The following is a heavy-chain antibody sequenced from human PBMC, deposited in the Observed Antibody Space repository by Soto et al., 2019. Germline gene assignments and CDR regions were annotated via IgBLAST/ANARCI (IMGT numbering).Heavy chain of an antibody. CDR3: ARDWTGNTCPCLDV. Sequence: ESGGGLVQPGGSLRLSCAASGFIFNNYALTWVRQSPGKGLEWVSTSGGSGGTTYYADSVKGRFTISRDSSKNTLSLQMNSLRVEDTATYYCARDWTGNTCPCLDVWGQGTTVSVSS. V-gene: IGHV3-23*01. CDR1: GFIFNNYA. CDR2: SGGSGGTT. J-gene: IGHJ6*02. D-gene: IGHD2-8*02.